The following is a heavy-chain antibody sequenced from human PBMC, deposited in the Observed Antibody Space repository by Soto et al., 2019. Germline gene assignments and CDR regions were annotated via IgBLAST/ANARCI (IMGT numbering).Heavy chain of an antibody. J-gene: IGHJ4*02. V-gene: IGHV3-23*01. CDR1: GFTFSTYA. D-gene: IGHD6-6*01. CDR3: AKNWDTTSSSSSH. Sequence: EVQLLESGGCLVQPGWSLRLSCAASGFTFSTYAMSWVRQAPGKGLEWVSAISGTGGSTYYADSVKGRFTISRDNSKNTLYLQMNSLRAEDTAVYYCAKNWDTTSSSSSHWGQGTLVTVSS. CDR2: ISGTGGST.